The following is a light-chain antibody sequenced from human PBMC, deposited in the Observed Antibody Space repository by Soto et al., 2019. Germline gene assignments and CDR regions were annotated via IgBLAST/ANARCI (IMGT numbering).Light chain of an antibody. J-gene: IGLJ3*02. V-gene: IGLV2-14*01. Sequence: HSALTQPASVSGSPGQSITISCTGTSSDVGGYNFVSWYQHHPGKAPKLIIYEVTYRPSGASDRFSGSKSANTASLTISGLQAEDEADYYCSSYTTATTWVFGGGTKLTVL. CDR1: SSDVGGYNF. CDR2: EVT. CDR3: SSYTTATTWV.